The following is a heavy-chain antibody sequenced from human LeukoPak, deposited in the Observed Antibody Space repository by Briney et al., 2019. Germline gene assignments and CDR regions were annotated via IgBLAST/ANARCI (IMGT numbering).Heavy chain of an antibody. CDR2: ISYSGWRT. Sequence: GGSLRLSCAVSGLTLSNYGMSWVRQAPGKGLECVACISYSGWRTNYADSVKGRFTISRDNPKNTLYLQMNSLRAEDTAVYFCAKRGVVIRVILVGFHKEAYYFDSWGQGALVTVSS. J-gene: IGHJ4*02. D-gene: IGHD3-22*01. CDR1: GLTLSNYG. V-gene: IGHV3-23*01. CDR3: AKRGVVIRVILVGFHKEAYYFDS.